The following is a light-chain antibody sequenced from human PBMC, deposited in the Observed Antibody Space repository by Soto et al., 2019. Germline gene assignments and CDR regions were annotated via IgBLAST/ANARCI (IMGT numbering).Light chain of an antibody. V-gene: IGLV3-21*02. CDR2: DDR. J-gene: IGLJ2*01. CDR1: DIGSKS. Sequence: SYELTQPPSVSVAPGRTAMITCGGNDIGSKSVHWYQQRPGQAPVLVVYDDRDRPSGIPERFSGSNSGSTATLTISRVEAGDEADYYCQVWDRNNNHVLLGGGTKLTVL. CDR3: QVWDRNNNHVL.